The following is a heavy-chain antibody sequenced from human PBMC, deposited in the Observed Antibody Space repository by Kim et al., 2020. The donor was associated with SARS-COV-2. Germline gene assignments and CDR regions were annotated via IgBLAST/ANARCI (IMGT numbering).Heavy chain of an antibody. Sequence: ASVKVSCKASGYTFTGYYMHWVRQAPGQGLEWMGRINPNSGGTNYAQKFQGRVTMTRDTSISTAYMELSRLRSDGTAVYYCARDTTRTGFWSGQHTNWFDPWGQGTLVTVSS. CDR3: ARDTTRTGFWSGQHTNWFDP. J-gene: IGHJ5*02. CDR2: INPNSGGT. D-gene: IGHD3-3*01. CDR1: GYTFTGYY. V-gene: IGHV1-2*06.